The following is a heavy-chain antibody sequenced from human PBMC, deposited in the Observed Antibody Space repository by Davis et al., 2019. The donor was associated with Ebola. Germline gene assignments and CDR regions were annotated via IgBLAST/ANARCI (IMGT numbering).Heavy chain of an antibody. Sequence: GESLKISCAASGFTFSSYSMNWVRQAPGKGLEWVAVISYDGSNKYYADSVKGRFTISRDNSKNTLYLQMNSLRAEDTAVYYCARGSDGYFDYWGQGTLVTVSS. D-gene: IGHD4-17*01. CDR3: ARGSDGYFDY. V-gene: IGHV3-30*03. J-gene: IGHJ4*02. CDR1: GFTFSSYS. CDR2: ISYDGSNK.